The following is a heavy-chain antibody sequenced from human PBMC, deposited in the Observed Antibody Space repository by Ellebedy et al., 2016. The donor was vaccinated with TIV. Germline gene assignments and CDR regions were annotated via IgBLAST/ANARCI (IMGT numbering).Heavy chain of an antibody. CDR2: ISYSGST. V-gene: IGHV4-59*01. D-gene: IGHD6-13*01. CDR3: ARVVWQQPVSYAFDI. J-gene: IGHJ3*02. Sequence: MPSETLSLTCTVSGGSISPYYWSWIRQPPGKGLEWIGYISYSGSTNYNPSLMSRVTISVDTSKNQFSLRLRSVTAADTAVYYCARVVWQQPVSYAFDIWGQGTMVTVSS. CDR1: GGSISPYY.